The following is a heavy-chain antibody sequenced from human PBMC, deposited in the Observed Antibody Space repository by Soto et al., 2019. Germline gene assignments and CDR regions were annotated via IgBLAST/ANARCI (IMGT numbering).Heavy chain of an antibody. J-gene: IGHJ4*02. CDR2: ISGSGDST. Sequence: EVQLLESGGGLVQPGGSLTLSSTASGFTFSHYAMSWVRQAPGKGPEWVSAISGSGDSTYYADSVKGRFTISRDHSRNTLYLQVSSLRAEDTAVYYCAKENIVVVTSGDFDNWGQGTLVTVSS. D-gene: IGHD2-21*02. CDR1: GFTFSHYA. V-gene: IGHV3-23*01. CDR3: AKENIVVVTSGDFDN.